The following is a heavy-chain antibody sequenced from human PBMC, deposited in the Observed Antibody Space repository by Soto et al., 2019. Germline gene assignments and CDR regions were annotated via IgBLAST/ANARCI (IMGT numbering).Heavy chain of an antibody. CDR1: GYTFTSYC. D-gene: IGHD3-9*01. J-gene: IGHJ4*02. Sequence: ASLNVSCKASGYTFTSYCISWVRQAPGQGLEWMVWISAYNGNTNYAQKLQGRVTMTTDTSTSTAYMELRSLRSDDTAVYYCARDLYDILTGYYGLGSGWRIDYWGQGTLVTVSS. CDR2: ISAYNGNT. V-gene: IGHV1-18*04. CDR3: ARDLYDILTGYYGLGSGWRIDY.